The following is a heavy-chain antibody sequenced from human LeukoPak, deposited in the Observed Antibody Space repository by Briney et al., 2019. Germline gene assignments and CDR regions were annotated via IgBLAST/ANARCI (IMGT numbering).Heavy chain of an antibody. CDR3: AKGQYLEHDAFDF. CDR2: ISGSGSRT. Sequence: GGSLRLSCAASGFPFSSYSMSWVRQAPGKGLEWVSTISGSGSRTYYADSVKGRFTISRDNSKNTLYLQMNSLRADDTAVYYCAKGQYLEHDAFDFWGQGTMVAVSS. D-gene: IGHD1/OR15-1a*01. CDR1: GFPFSSYS. J-gene: IGHJ3*01. V-gene: IGHV3-23*01.